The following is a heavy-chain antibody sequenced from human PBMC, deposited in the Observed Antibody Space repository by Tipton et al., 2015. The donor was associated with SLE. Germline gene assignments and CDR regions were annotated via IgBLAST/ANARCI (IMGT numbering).Heavy chain of an antibody. CDR3: ARDADSSSWYYFDY. V-gene: IGHV4-34*01. D-gene: IGHD6-13*01. CDR1: GGSFSGYY. Sequence: LRLSCAVYGGSFSGYYWSWIRQAPGKGLEWIGEINHSGSPNYNPSLKSRIAISVDTSKNQFSLKLGSVTAADTAVYYCARDADSSSWYYFDYWGQGTRVTVSS. CDR2: INHSGSP. J-gene: IGHJ4*02.